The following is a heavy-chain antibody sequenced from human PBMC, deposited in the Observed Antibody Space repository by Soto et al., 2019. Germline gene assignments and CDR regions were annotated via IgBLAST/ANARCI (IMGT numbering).Heavy chain of an antibody. CDR1: GFTFSTYG. D-gene: IGHD3-10*01. CDR3: AKGPVRGGDDAFDL. J-gene: IGHJ3*01. V-gene: IGHV3-30*18. Sequence: QVQLVESGGGVFQPGRSLRLSCAASGFTFSTYGMHWVRQAPGKGLEWVSFISNDGGNKYYADSVKGRFTISRDNSKNTRYLQMTSLRTEDKAVYYCAKGPVRGGDDAFDLWGQGTMVTVSS. CDR2: ISNDGGNK.